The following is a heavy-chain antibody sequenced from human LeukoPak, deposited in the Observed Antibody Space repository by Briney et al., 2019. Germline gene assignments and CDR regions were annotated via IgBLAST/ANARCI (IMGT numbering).Heavy chain of an antibody. J-gene: IGHJ4*02. CDR3: ARAETVWASDYDNNGYYDY. D-gene: IGHD3-22*01. CDR1: GYTFTSYA. Sequence: ASVKVSCEASGYTFTSYAMNWVRQAPGQGLEWMGWINTNTGNPTYAQGFTGRFVFSLDTSVSTAFLQINSLRAEDTAVYFCARAETVWASDYDNNGYYDYWGQGTLVTVSS. CDR2: INTNTGNP. V-gene: IGHV7-4-1*02.